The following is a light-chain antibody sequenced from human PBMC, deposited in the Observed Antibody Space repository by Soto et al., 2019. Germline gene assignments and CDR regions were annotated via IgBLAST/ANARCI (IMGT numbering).Light chain of an antibody. V-gene: IGKV3-15*01. J-gene: IGKJ1*01. CDR3: QQYNNWRT. CDR2: DAS. CDR1: QSVDSN. Sequence: EIVLTQSPGTLSVSPGERATLSCRASQSVDSNLAWYQQKPGQPPRLLIYDASTRATGIPARISGSGSGTEFTLTISSLQSEDFAVYYCQQYNNWRTFGQGTKVDIK.